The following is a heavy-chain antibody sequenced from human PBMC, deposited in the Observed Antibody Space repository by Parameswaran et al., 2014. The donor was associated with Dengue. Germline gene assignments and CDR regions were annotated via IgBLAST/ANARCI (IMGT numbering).Heavy chain of an antibody. CDR3: ARALFWSGYYSPSDY. D-gene: IGHD3-3*01. V-gene: IGHV1-2*02. Sequence: VRQAPGQGLEWMGWINPNSGGTNYAQKFQGRVTMTRDTSISTAYMELSRLRSDDTAVYYCARALFWSGYYSPSDYWGQGTLVTVSS. J-gene: IGHJ4*02. CDR2: INPNSGGT.